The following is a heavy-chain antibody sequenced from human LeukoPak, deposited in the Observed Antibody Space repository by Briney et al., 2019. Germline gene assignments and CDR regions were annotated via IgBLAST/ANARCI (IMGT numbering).Heavy chain of an antibody. D-gene: IGHD3-22*01. CDR1: GFTFSSYA. CDR2: ISGSGGST. CDR3: ASPLYYYDSSGYYC. J-gene: IGHJ4*02. V-gene: IGHV3-23*01. Sequence: GGSLRLSCAASGFTFSSYAMSWVRQAPGKGLEWVSAISGSGGSTYYADSVKGRFTISRDNPKNTLYLQMNSLRAEDTAVYYCASPLYYYDSSGYYCWGQGTLVTVSS.